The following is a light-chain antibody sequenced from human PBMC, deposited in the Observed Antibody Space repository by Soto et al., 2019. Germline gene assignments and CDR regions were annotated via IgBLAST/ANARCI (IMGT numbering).Light chain of an antibody. V-gene: IGLV2-23*01. CDR1: SSDVGSYNL. CDR2: EGS. CDR3: CSYAGSSTGVV. Sequence: QSVLTQPASVSGSPGQSITISCTGTSSDVGSYNLVSWYQQHPGKAPKLMIYEGSKRPSGVSNRFSGSKSGNTASLTISGLQAEDEADYCCCSYAGSSTGVVFGGGTKVTVL. J-gene: IGLJ2*01.